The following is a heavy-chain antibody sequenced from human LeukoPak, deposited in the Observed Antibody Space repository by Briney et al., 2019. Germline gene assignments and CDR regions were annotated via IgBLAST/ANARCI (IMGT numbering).Heavy chain of an antibody. CDR1: GYSFTTYW. J-gene: IGHJ4*02. V-gene: IGHV5-51*01. CDR2: IYPSDSDT. CDR3: ARWLGGANVDY. D-gene: IGHD4/OR15-4a*01. Sequence: GESLKISCKGSGYSFTTYWIARVRQMPGKGLEWMGIIYPSDSDTRYSPSFQGQVTISADKSISTAYLQWSSLKASDTAMYYCARWLGGANVDYWGQGTLVTVSS.